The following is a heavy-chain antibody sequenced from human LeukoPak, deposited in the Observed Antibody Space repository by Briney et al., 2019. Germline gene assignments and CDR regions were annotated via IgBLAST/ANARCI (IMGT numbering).Heavy chain of an antibody. D-gene: IGHD3-3*01. Sequence: SETLSLTCTVSGGSISSYYWSWIRQPPGKGLEWIGYIYYSGSTNYNPSLKSRVTISVDTSKNQFSLKLSSVIAADTAVYYCARDRDFWSGYYYFDYWGQGTLVTVSS. V-gene: IGHV4-59*01. CDR3: ARDRDFWSGYYYFDY. CDR1: GGSISSYY. CDR2: IYYSGST. J-gene: IGHJ4*02.